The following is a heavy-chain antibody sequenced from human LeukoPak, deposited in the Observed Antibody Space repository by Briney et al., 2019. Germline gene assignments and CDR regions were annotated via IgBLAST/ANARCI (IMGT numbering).Heavy chain of an antibody. V-gene: IGHV4-59*01. CDR2: IYYSGNP. D-gene: IGHD5-18*01. CDR3: ASLRGYTYGFDF. J-gene: IGHJ4*02. CDR1: GAALSEYY. Sequence: SETLSLTCAVYGAALSEYYWSWIRQSPGKGLEWIGHIYYSGNPTYNPSLKSRMTISVDPTKNQFSLKVNSVTTADTAVYYCASLRGYTYGFDFWGQGTLVTVSS.